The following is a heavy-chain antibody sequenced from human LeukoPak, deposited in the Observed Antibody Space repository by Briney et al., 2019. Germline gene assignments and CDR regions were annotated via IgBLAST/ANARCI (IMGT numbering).Heavy chain of an antibody. CDR3: ARLIDRRDGYNYVDY. CDR2: IYYSGST. V-gene: IGHV4-59*08. D-gene: IGHD5-24*01. Sequence: SETLSLTCTVSGGSISSYYWSWIRLPPGKGLEGIGYIYYSGSTNYNPSLKSRVTISVDTSKNQLSLKLSSVTAADTAVYYCARLIDRRDGYNYVDYWGQGTLVTVSS. CDR1: GGSISSYY. J-gene: IGHJ4*02.